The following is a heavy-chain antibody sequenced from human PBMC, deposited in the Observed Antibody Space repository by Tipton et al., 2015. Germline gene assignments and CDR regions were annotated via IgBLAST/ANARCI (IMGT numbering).Heavy chain of an antibody. D-gene: IGHD4-17*01. V-gene: IGHV4-59*01. CDR3: AREGTVITRGYFQD. J-gene: IGHJ1*01. CDR2: IYYTGAT. CDR1: GGSFSGYH. Sequence: TLSLTCAVYGGSFSGYHWSWIRQPPGKGLEWIGYIYYTGATNFNPSLKSRVTISVDTSRNQFSLKMKSVAAADTAVYYCAREGTVITRGYFQDWGQGTLVTVSS.